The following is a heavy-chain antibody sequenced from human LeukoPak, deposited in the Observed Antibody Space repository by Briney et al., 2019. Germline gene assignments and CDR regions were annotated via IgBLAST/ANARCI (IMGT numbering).Heavy chain of an antibody. CDR1: GFTFGDYA. V-gene: IGHV3-49*04. CDR2: IRSKAYGGTT. CDR3: TRTRTRKNSSPLPITFGGVIVHFDY. Sequence: GGSLRLSCTASGFTFGDYAMSWVRQAPGKGLEWVGFIRSKAYGGTTEYAASVKGRFTISRDDSKSNAYLQMNSLKTEDTAVYYCTRTRTRKNSSPLPITFGGVIVHFDYWGQGTLVTVSS. D-gene: IGHD3-16*02. J-gene: IGHJ4*02.